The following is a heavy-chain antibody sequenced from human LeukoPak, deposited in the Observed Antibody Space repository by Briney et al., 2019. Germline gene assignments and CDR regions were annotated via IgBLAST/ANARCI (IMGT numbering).Heavy chain of an antibody. CDR1: GFTFSSYG. J-gene: IGHJ4*02. CDR2: IRYDGSNK. V-gene: IGHV3-30*02. CDR3: AKSEYYDVWITLREAGFDY. Sequence: GGSLRLSCAASGFTFSSYGMHWVRQAPGKGLEWVAFIRYDGSNKYYADSVKGRFTISRDNSKNTVHLQMNSLRAEDTAVYYCAKSEYYDVWITLREAGFDYWGQGTLVTVSS. D-gene: IGHD3-3*01.